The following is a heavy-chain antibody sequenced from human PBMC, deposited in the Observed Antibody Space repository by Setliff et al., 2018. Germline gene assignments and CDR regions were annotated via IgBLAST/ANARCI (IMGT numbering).Heavy chain of an antibody. CDR3: ARRETYYNFWSGYYAY. V-gene: IGHV4-31*03. Sequence: SETLSFTCTVSGGSISSGGYYWSWIRQHPGKGLEWIGYIYYSGSTYYNPSLKSRVTISVDTSKNQFSLKLSSVTAADTAVYYCARRETYYNFWSGYYAYWGQGTLVTVS. CDR2: IYYSGST. J-gene: IGHJ4*02. CDR1: GGSISSGGYY. D-gene: IGHD3-3*01.